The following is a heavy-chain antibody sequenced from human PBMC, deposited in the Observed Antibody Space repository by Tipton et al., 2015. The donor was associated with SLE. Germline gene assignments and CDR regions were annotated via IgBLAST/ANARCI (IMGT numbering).Heavy chain of an antibody. CDR2: ISEGDANT. CDR3: VQDFYCSGGRCALDFNH. J-gene: IGHJ1*01. V-gene: IGHV3-23*01. Sequence: GSLRLSCAASGFPFSTYAFSWVRQAPGKGLEWISGISEGDANTYYADSVKGRFTISRDNSKNTVYLQMNSLRVEDTATYYCVQDFYCSGGRCALDFNHWGQGTLVIVSS. D-gene: IGHD2-15*01. CDR1: GFPFSTYA.